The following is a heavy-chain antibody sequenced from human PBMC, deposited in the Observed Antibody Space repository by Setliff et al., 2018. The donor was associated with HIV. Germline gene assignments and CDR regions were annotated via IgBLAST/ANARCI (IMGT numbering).Heavy chain of an antibody. Sequence: GASVKVSCKASGFTFKHYYIYWVQQAPGKGLKWMGRVDPADGETIYAEKFQGRVTITADTSTDTAYMELSSLRSEDTAVYYCARDSEPGIAVAGADAFDIWGQGTMVTVSS. J-gene: IGHJ3*02. CDR1: GFTFKHYY. CDR3: ARDSEPGIAVAGADAFDI. CDR2: VDPADGET. V-gene: IGHV1-69-2*01. D-gene: IGHD6-19*01.